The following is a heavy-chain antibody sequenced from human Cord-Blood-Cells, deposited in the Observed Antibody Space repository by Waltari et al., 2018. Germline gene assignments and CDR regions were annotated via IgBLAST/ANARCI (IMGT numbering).Heavy chain of an antibody. V-gene: IGHV4-39*01. CDR2: IYYSGTT. J-gene: IGHJ5*02. CDR1: GGSISSSSYY. Sequence: QLQLQESGPGLVKPSETLSLTCTVSGGSISSSSYYWGWIRQPPGKGLEWIGSIYYSGTTYYNPSLKSRVTISVDTSKNQFSLKLSSVTAADTAVYYCARQYVDIVATMVNWFDPWGQGTLVTVSS. D-gene: IGHD5-12*01. CDR3: ARQYVDIVATMVNWFDP.